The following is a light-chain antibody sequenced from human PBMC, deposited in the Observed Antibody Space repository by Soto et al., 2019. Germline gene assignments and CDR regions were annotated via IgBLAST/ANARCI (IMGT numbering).Light chain of an antibody. CDR3: QQYHNWPLIT. Sequence: EIVMTQSPATLSVSPGERATLSCRASQSVSSNLAWYQHKPGQAPRLLIYGASTRATGIAARFSGSGSGTEFTLTISSLQFEDYAVYYCQQYHNWPLITFGPGTKVDIK. CDR1: QSVSSN. V-gene: IGKV3-15*01. CDR2: GAS. J-gene: IGKJ3*01.